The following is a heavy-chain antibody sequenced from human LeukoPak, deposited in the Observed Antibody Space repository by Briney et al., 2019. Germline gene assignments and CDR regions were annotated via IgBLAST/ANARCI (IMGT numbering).Heavy chain of an antibody. D-gene: IGHD2-21*02. CDR2: INTDGSST. CDR3: ARELPREVTLDY. V-gene: IGHV3-74*01. Sequence: GGSLRLSCAASGFTFISYGMQWVRQAPGKGLVWVSRINTDGSSTSYADSVKGRFTISKDNAKNTLYLQMNSLRAEDTAVYYCARELPREVTLDYWGQGTLVTVSS. CDR1: GFTFISYG. J-gene: IGHJ4*01.